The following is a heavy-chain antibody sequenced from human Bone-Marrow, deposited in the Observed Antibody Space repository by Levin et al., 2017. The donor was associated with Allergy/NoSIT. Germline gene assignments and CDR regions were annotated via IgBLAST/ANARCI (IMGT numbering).Heavy chain of an antibody. V-gene: IGHV3-23*01. D-gene: IGHD5-24*01. CDR1: GFTFGAYC. CDR3: ATSERRSRRFDY. Sequence: GESLKISCAASGFTFGAYCMSWVRQAPGKGLEWVSAIGGSDGTTYYTDSVKGRFTIYRDNSKNMLYLQLNTLRVEDTAVYYCATSERRSRRFDYWGQGTLVTVSS. CDR2: IGGSDGTT. J-gene: IGHJ4*02.